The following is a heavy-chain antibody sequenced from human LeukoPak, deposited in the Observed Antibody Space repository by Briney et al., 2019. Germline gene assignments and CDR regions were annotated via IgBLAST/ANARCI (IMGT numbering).Heavy chain of an antibody. CDR2: INPNSGGT. Sequence: ASVKVSCKASGYTFTGYYMHWVRQAPGQGLEWMGWINPNSGGTNYAQKFQGRVTMTRDTSISTACMELSRLRSDDTAVYYCARDLGYYYGMDVWGQGTTVTVSS. CDR1: GYTFTGYY. CDR3: ARDLGYYYGMDV. V-gene: IGHV1-2*02. J-gene: IGHJ6*02.